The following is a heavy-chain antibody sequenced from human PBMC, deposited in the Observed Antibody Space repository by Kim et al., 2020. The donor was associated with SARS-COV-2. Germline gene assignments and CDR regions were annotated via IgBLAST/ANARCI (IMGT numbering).Heavy chain of an antibody. CDR2: ISAYNGNT. V-gene: IGHV1-18*04. CDR3: ARGTKYYYGSEHFDY. J-gene: IGHJ4*02. D-gene: IGHD3-10*01. Sequence: ASVKVSCKASGYTFTSYGISWVRQAPGQGLEWMGWISAYNGNTNYAQKLQGRVTMTTDTSTSTAYMELRSLRSDDTAVYYCARGTKYYYGSEHFDYWGQGTLVTVSS. CDR1: GYTFTSYG.